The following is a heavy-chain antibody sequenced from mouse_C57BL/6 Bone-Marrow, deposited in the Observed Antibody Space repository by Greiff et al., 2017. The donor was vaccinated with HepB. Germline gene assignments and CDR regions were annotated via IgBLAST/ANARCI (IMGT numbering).Heavy chain of an antibody. Sequence: QVHVKQPGAELVRPGTSVKLSCKASGYTFTSYWMHWVKQRPGQGLEWIGVIDPSDSYTNYNQKFKGKATLTVDTSSSTAYMQLSSLTSEDSAVYYCARSGKGLLAWFAYWGQGTLVTVSA. V-gene: IGHV1-59*01. CDR1: GYTFTSYW. D-gene: IGHD1-1*01. CDR3: ARSGKGLLAWFAY. J-gene: IGHJ3*01. CDR2: IDPSDSYT.